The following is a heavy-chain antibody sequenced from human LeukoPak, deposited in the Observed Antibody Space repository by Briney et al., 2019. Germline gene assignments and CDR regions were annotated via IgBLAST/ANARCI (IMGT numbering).Heavy chain of an antibody. D-gene: IGHD6-13*01. CDR1: GGSISSYY. J-gene: IGHJ4*02. Sequence: SSETLSLTCTVSGGSISSYYWSWIRQSPGKGLEWIGYISYSGSTTYNPSLKSRVAISVDTSKNQFSLKLSSVTAADTAVYYCARGPHHSSSWYSSYYFDYWGQGTLVTVSS. CDR2: ISYSGST. V-gene: IGHV4-59*12. CDR3: ARGPHHSSSWYSSYYFDY.